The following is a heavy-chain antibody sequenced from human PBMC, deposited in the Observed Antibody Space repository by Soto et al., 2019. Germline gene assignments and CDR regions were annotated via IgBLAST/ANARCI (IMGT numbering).Heavy chain of an antibody. Sequence: GGSLRLSCTPSGFIFSDYSMNWVRQAPGKGLEWISYITTTSSTMYYADSVKGRFTISRDNAKNSLYLQMNSLRDEDTAVDYCAIYSSGRQYYGMDVWGQGTTVTVSS. CDR1: GFIFSDYS. CDR3: AIYSSGRQYYGMDV. J-gene: IGHJ6*02. D-gene: IGHD3-22*01. V-gene: IGHV3-48*02. CDR2: ITTTSSTM.